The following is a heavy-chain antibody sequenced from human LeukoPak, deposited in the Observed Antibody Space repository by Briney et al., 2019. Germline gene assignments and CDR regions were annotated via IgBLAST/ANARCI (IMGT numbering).Heavy chain of an antibody. J-gene: IGHJ4*02. CDR2: INTNSGNP. CDR3: AKESSGNFDY. V-gene: IGHV7-4-1*02. CDR1: GYTFTSHA. D-gene: IGHD6-19*01. Sequence: ASVKVSCKASGYTFTSHAINWVRQAPGQGLEWMGWINTNSGNPTYAQGFIGRFVFSLDPSVSTAYLQISSLKAEDTAVYYCAKESSGNFDYWGQGTLVTVSS.